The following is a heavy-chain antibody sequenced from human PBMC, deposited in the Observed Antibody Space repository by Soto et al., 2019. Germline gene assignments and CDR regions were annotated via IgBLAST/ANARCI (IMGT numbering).Heavy chain of an antibody. Sequence: SETLSLTCTVSGGSISSYYCSWIRQPPGKGLEWIGYIYYSGSTNYNPSLKSRVTISVDTSKNQFSLKLSSVTAADTAVYFCARASSTGIAVAGFSFDYWGQGTLVTVSS. CDR1: GGSISSYY. CDR3: ARASSTGIAVAGFSFDY. J-gene: IGHJ4*02. CDR2: IYYSGST. V-gene: IGHV4-59*01. D-gene: IGHD6-19*01.